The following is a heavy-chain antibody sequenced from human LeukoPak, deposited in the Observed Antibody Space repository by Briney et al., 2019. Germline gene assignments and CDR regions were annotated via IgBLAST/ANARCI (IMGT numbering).Heavy chain of an antibody. CDR3: AKGSHIVVVPAASQEP. J-gene: IGHJ3*01. CDR1: GFTFSDYY. Sequence: GGSLRLSCAASGFTFSDYYMSWIRQAPGKGLEWVSYISSSGSTIYYADSVKGRFTISRDNSKNTLYLQMNSLRAEDTAVYYCAKGSHIVVVPAASQEPWGQGTMVTVSS. D-gene: IGHD2-2*01. V-gene: IGHV3-11*01. CDR2: ISSSGSTI.